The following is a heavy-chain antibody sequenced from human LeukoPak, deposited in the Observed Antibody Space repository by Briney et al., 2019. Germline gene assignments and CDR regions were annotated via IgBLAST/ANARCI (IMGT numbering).Heavy chain of an antibody. J-gene: IGHJ4*02. CDR3: ARALLRYSFDY. CDR2: IYYSGST. D-gene: IGHD2-15*01. CDR1: GGSFSGYY. Sequence: SETLSLTCAVYGGSFSGYYWSWIRQPPGKGLEWIGYIYYSGSTNYNPSLKSRVTISVDTSKNQFSLKLSSVTAADTAVYYCARALLRYSFDYWGQGTLVTVSS. V-gene: IGHV4-59*01.